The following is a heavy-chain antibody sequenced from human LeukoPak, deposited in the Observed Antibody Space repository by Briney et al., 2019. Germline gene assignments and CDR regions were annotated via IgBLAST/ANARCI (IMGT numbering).Heavy chain of an antibody. CDR1: GFTFSSYW. J-gene: IGHJ4*02. CDR2: IKQDGSEK. Sequence: GGSLRLSCAASGFTFSSYWMSWVRQAPGKGLEWVANIKQDGSEKYYVDSVKGRFTISRDNAKNSLYLQMNSLRAEDTAVYYCASIRDYDYVWGSYCTTGDYYFDYWGQGTLVTVSS. V-gene: IGHV3-7*01. D-gene: IGHD3-16*01. CDR3: ASIRDYDYVWGSYCTTGDYYFDY.